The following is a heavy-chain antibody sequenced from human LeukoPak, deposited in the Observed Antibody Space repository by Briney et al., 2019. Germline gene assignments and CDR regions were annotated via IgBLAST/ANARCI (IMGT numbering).Heavy chain of an antibody. CDR1: GGSIRDYY. CDR3: ARDDQGVNYDILTGYYRAAFGFDY. D-gene: IGHD3-9*01. CDR2: VYYSGST. V-gene: IGHV4-59*12. Sequence: SETLSLTCTVSGGSIRDYYWSWLRQPPGKGLEWIGYVYYSGSTYYNPSLESRVTISVDTSKNQFSLKLSSVTAADTAVYYCARDDQGVNYDILTGYYRAAFGFDYWGQGTLVTVSS. J-gene: IGHJ4*02.